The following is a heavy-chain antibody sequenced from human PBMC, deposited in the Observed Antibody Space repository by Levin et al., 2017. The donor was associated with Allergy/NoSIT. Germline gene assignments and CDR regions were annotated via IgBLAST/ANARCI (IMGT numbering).Heavy chain of an antibody. Sequence: GESLKISCAASGFTFSSYAMSWVRQAPGKGLEWVSAISGSGGSTYYADSVKGRFTISRDNSKNTLYLQMNSLRAEDTAVYYCAKGGKNHYYYYYMDVWGKGTTVTVSS. V-gene: IGHV3-23*01. CDR1: GFTFSSYA. CDR3: AKGGKNHYYYYYMDV. J-gene: IGHJ6*03. CDR2: ISGSGGST.